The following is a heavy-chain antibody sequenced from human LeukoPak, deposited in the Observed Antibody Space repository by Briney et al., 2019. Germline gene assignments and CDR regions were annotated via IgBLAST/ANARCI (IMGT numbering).Heavy chain of an antibody. D-gene: IGHD6-19*01. CDR1: GFTFSSYA. J-gene: IGHJ5*02. CDR2: ISGSGGST. V-gene: IGHV3-23*01. CDR3: VIKGSGRWFDP. Sequence: GGSLRLSCAASGFTFSSYAMSWVRQAPGKGLEWVSAISGSGGSTYYADSVKGRFTISRDNSKNTLYLQMNSLRAEDTAVYYCVIKGSGRWFDPWGQGTLVTVSS.